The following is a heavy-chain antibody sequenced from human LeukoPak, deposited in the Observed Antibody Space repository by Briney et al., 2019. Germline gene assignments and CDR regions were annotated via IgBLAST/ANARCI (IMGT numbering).Heavy chain of an antibody. Sequence: SETLSLTCTVSGGSFSNYYWSWIRQPPGKGLEWIGYIYYSGSTNYNPSLKSRVTISVDTSKNQFSLKLSSVTAADTAVYYCAKGGPTGSNYFDFWGQGTLVTVSS. J-gene: IGHJ4*02. D-gene: IGHD1-26*01. CDR3: AKGGPTGSNYFDF. CDR1: GGSFSNYY. V-gene: IGHV4-59*01. CDR2: IYYSGST.